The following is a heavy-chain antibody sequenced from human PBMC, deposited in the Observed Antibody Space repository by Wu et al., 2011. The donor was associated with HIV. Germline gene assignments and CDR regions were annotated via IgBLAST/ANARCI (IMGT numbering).Heavy chain of an antibody. Sequence: QVQLVQSGAEVKKPGASVKVSCKASGYTFSSYDVNWVRQATGQGLEWMGWMNPKSGNTGYAQKFQGRVIITRNTSISTAYMELSSLRSEDTAVYYCARGPYSSSWNYYYGMDVVGPKGPRSASP. CDR1: GYTFSSYD. J-gene: IGHJ6*02. CDR2: MNPKSGNT. V-gene: IGHV1-8*03. CDR3: ARGPYSSSWNYYYGMDV. D-gene: IGHD6-13*01.